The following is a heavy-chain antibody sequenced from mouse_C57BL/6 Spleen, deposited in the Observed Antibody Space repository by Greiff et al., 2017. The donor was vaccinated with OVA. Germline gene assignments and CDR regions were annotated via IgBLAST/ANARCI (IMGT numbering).Heavy chain of an antibody. CDR1: GYTFTSSW. Sequence: QVQLQQPGAELVKPGASVKLSCKASGYTFTSSWMHWVKQRPGQGLEWIGMIHPNSGSTKYNEKFKSKATLTVDKSSSTAYMQLSSLTSEDSAVYYCARLGNWDVRYSDYWGQGTTLTVSS. V-gene: IGHV1-64*01. J-gene: IGHJ2*01. D-gene: IGHD4-1*01. CDR3: ARLGNWDVRYSDY. CDR2: IHPNSGST.